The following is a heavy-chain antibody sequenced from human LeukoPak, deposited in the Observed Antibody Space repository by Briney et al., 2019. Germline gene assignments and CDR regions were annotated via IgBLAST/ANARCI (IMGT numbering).Heavy chain of an antibody. Sequence: PGGSLRLSCAASGFTFSTYEMNWVRQAPGKGLEWVSSINNSGNTIYYADSVKGRFTISRDNSKNSLYLQMNSLRAEDTAVYYCARGPVTRFEIWGQGTMVTVSS. CDR2: INNSGNTI. CDR3: ARGPVTRFEI. D-gene: IGHD4-17*01. J-gene: IGHJ3*02. CDR1: GFTFSTYE. V-gene: IGHV3-48*03.